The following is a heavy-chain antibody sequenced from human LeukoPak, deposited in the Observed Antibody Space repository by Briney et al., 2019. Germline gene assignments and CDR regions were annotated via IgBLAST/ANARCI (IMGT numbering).Heavy chain of an antibody. CDR2: ISSSSSYI. CDR1: GFTFSSYS. D-gene: IGHD4-17*01. Sequence: GGSLRLSCAASGFTFSSYSMNWVRQAPGKGLEWVSSISSSSSYIYYADSVKGRFTISRDNAKNSLYLQMNSLRAEDTAVYYCVRDDYWTLTPVIAPFDYWGQGTLVTVSS. V-gene: IGHV3-21*01. CDR3: VRDDYWTLTPVIAPFDY. J-gene: IGHJ4*02.